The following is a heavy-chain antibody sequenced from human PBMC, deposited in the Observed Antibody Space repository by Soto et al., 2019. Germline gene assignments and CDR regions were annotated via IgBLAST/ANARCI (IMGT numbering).Heavy chain of an antibody. CDR1: GDSVSSNSAA. CDR2: TYYRSKWYN. Sequence: SQTLSLTCAISGDSVSSNSAAWNWIRQSPSRGLEWLGRTYYRSKWYNDYAVSVKSRITITPDTSKNQFSLQMNGLTVEDTAVYRCARGPSYSDYSNDWFFDSWGQGALVTVSS. V-gene: IGHV6-1*01. J-gene: IGHJ4*02. D-gene: IGHD3-9*01. CDR3: ARGPSYSDYSNDWFFDS.